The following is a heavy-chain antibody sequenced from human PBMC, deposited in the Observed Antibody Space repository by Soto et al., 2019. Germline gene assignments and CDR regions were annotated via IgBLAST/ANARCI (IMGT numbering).Heavy chain of an antibody. J-gene: IGHJ6*02. Sequence: SXTLSLTCTVSGGTISSYYRSWIRQPPVNGLEWIGYIYYSGSTNYNPSLKSRVTISVDTSKNQFSLKLSSVTAADTAVFYCARDGGSGSSRYYYGMDVWGQGTTVTVSS. CDR1: GGTISSYY. D-gene: IGHD3-10*01. CDR3: ARDGGSGSSRYYYGMDV. V-gene: IGHV4-59*01. CDR2: IYYSGST.